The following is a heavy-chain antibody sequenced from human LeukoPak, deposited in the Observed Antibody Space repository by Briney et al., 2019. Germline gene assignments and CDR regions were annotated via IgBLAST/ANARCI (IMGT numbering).Heavy chain of an antibody. CDR2: ISNNSTYI. J-gene: IGHJ4*02. Sequence: PGESLRLSCAASGFPFNNYYMNWVRQAPGKGLEWVSSISNNSTYIYYADSVKGRFTISRDNAKSSLFLQMNSLRGEDTAVYFCARDDPSPIAALYYWGQGTLVTVSS. CDR3: ARDDPSPIAALYY. D-gene: IGHD6-6*01. V-gene: IGHV3-21*01. CDR1: GFPFNNYY.